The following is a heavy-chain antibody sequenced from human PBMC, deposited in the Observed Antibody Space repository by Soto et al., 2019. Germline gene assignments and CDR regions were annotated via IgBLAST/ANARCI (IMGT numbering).Heavy chain of an antibody. D-gene: IGHD2-8*01. J-gene: IGHJ5*02. CDR2: INAGNGNT. CDR3: ARGMKLMVYDMNNWFDP. V-gene: IGHV1-3*01. CDR1: GYTFTSYA. Sequence: ASVKVSCKASGYTFTSYAMHWVRQAPGQRLEWMGWINAGNGNTKYSQKFQGRVTITRDTSASTAYMELSSLRSEDTAVYYCARGMKLMVYDMNNWFDPWGQGTLVTVSS.